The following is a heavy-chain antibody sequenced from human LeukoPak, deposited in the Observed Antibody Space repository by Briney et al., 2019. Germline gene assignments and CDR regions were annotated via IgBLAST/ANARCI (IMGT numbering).Heavy chain of an antibody. CDR2: ISADGSST. J-gene: IGHJ3*01. V-gene: IGHV3-74*01. Sequence: PGGSLRLSWAASGFTFSSYYMHWVRQAPGKGLVWVTRISADGSSTLYADSVKGRFTISRDNAKNTLYLQMNSLRAEDTAVYYCATANSGPDVWGQGTTVTVSS. CDR1: GFTFSSYY. D-gene: IGHD1-1*01. CDR3: ATANSGPDV.